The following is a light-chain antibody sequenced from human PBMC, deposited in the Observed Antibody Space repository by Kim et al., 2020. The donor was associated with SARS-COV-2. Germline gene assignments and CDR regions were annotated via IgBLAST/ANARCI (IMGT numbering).Light chain of an antibody. V-gene: IGLV2-8*01. CDR2: DVT. CDR3: SSYAGRNNGV. CDR1: SSDIGSYDY. Sequence: QSALTQPPSASGSPGQSVTISCTGSSSDIGSYDYVSWYQQYPGKAPKLIIYDVTKRPAGVPDRFSGSKSANTASLTVSGLQAEDEADYYCSSYAGRNNGVFGEGTQLTVL. J-gene: IGLJ2*01.